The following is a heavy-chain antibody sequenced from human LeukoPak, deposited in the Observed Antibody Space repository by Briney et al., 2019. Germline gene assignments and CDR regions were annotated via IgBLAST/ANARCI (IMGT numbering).Heavy chain of an antibody. D-gene: IGHD1-26*01. Sequence: SETLSLTCTVSGYSISSGYFWGWIRQPPGKGLEWIGSIYHSGTTYYNPSLKSRVTISVDTSKNQFSLKLTSVTAADTAVYYCARDRGSQPFIDYWGQGTLVTVSS. CDR2: IYHSGTT. CDR3: ARDRGSQPFIDY. J-gene: IGHJ4*02. CDR1: GYSISSGYF. V-gene: IGHV4-38-2*02.